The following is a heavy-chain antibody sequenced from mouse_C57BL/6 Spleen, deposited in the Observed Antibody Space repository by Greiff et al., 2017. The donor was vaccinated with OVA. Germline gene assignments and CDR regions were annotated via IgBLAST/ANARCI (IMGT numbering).Heavy chain of an antibody. CDR2: IDPEDGDT. Sequence: EVQLQQSGAELVRPGASVTLSCTASGFNIKDYYMHWVKQRPEQGLEWIGRIDPEDGDTEYAPKFQGKATLTADTSSNTAYLQLSSLTSEDTAVYYCTTGYGSSYPAWFAYWGQGTLVTVSA. J-gene: IGHJ3*01. D-gene: IGHD1-1*01. V-gene: IGHV14-1*01. CDR3: TTGYGSSYPAWFAY. CDR1: GFNIKDYY.